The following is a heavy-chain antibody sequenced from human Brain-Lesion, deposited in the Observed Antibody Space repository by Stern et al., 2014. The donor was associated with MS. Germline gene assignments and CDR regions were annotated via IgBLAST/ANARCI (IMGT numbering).Heavy chain of an antibody. Sequence: VQLVQSGGGLVQPGGSLRLSCAAPGFNFSSYWMHWVRQFPEKGVCWVSQINHEGSDTSYADSVKGRFAISRDNIRNMLYLRMTSLRAEDTAVYYCARGVGDYWGQGARVTVSS. V-gene: IGHV3-74*02. CDR1: GFNFSSYW. CDR2: INHEGSDT. CDR3: ARGVGDY. D-gene: IGHD3-16*01. J-gene: IGHJ4*02.